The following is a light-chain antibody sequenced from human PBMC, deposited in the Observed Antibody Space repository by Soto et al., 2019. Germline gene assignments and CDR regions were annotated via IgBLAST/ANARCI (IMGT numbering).Light chain of an antibody. CDR2: DAS. CDR3: QHTKT. CDR1: QSISSW. Sequence: DIQMTQSPSTLSASVGDRVTITCRASQSISSWLAWYQQKPGKAPKLLIYDASSVESGVPSRFSGSGSGTEFTLTIRSLQPDEFATYYYQHTKTFVQGTKVEIK. V-gene: IGKV1-5*01. J-gene: IGKJ1*01.